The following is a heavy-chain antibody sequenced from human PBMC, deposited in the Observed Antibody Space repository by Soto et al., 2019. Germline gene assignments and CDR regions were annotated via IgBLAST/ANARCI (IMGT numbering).Heavy chain of an antibody. V-gene: IGHV5-10-1*01. D-gene: IGHD6-19*01. CDR3: ASWGSGWPNRHFDY. CDR2: IDPSDSYT. CDR1: GYSFTSYW. J-gene: IGHJ4*02. Sequence: PGESLKISCKGSGYSFTSYWISWVRQMPGKGLEWMGRIDPSDSYTNYSPSFQGHVTISADKSISTAYLQWSSLKASDTAMYYCASWGSGWPNRHFDYWGQGTLVTLSS.